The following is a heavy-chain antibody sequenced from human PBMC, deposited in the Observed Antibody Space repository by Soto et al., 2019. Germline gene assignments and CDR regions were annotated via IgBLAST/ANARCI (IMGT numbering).Heavy chain of an antibody. CDR1: GYTFTSYG. Sequence: ASVKVSCKASGYTFTSYGISWVRQAPGQGLEWMGWISAYNGNTNYAQKLQGRVTMTTDTSTSTAYMELRSLRSDDTAVYYCARGRVVPAIWNDEPFDYWGQGTLITVSS. CDR3: ARGRVVPAIWNDEPFDY. V-gene: IGHV1-18*01. J-gene: IGHJ4*02. D-gene: IGHD2-2*01. CDR2: ISAYNGNT.